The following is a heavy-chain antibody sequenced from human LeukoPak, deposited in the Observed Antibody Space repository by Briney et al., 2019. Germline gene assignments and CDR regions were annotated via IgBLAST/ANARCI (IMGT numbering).Heavy chain of an antibody. D-gene: IGHD7-27*01. Sequence: PSETLSLTCTVSGYSISSGYFWGWVRQPPGKALEWVGSVFHTGTTYYSPSLDGRVTILVDTSRNLFSLRLNSVSASDTAHYFCARHHWADAFDFWGQGTVVTVSS. CDR2: VFHTGTT. CDR3: ARHHWADAFDF. J-gene: IGHJ3*01. V-gene: IGHV4-38-2*02. CDR1: GYSISSGYF.